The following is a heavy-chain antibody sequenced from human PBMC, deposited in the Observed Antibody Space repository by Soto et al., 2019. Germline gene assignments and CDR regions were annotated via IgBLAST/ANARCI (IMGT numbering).Heavy chain of an antibody. D-gene: IGHD6-19*01. Sequence: EVQVVESGGGLVQPGGSLRLSCAASGFIFSSYWMNWVRRAPGKGLEWVANIKQDGSEKYYVGSVKGRFTISRDNAKNSVYLQMNSLRVEDTAVYYCGGDSGWLFDYWGQGILVTVSS. J-gene: IGHJ4*02. CDR2: IKQDGSEK. CDR3: GGDSGWLFDY. CDR1: GFIFSSYW. V-gene: IGHV3-7*01.